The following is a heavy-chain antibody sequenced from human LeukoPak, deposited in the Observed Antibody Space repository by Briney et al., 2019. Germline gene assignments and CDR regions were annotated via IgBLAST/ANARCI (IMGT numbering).Heavy chain of an antibody. J-gene: IGHJ6*03. D-gene: IGHD3/OR15-3a*01. Sequence: PSETLSLTCTVSGGSISSYYWSWIRQPPGKGLEWIGYIYYSGSTNYNPSLKSRVTISVDTSKNQFSLKLNSVTAADTAVYYCARHGLGVYYYMDVWGKGTTVTISS. V-gene: IGHV4-59*08. CDR3: ARHGLGVYYYMDV. CDR2: IYYSGST. CDR1: GGSISSYY.